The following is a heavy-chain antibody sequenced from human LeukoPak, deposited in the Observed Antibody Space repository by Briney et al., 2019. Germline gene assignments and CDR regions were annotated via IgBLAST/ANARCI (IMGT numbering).Heavy chain of an antibody. CDR1: GFTFTTYW. CDR2: ISYDGGNK. D-gene: IGHD6-13*01. J-gene: IGHJ4*02. Sequence: GGSLRLSCGASGFTFTTYWMTWVRQAPGKGLEWVALISYDGGNKYYADSVKGRFTISRDNSKNTMYLQMNSLRAEDTAVYYCATDSSPDYWGQGTLVTVSS. V-gene: IGHV3-30*03. CDR3: ATDSSPDY.